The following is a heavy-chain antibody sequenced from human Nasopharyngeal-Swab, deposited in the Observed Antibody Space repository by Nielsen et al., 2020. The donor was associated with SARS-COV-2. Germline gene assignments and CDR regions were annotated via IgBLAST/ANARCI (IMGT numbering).Heavy chain of an antibody. CDR1: GFTFSDYT. CDR2: ISSSGSYM. D-gene: IGHD2-2*01. Sequence: GGSLRLSCAASGFTFSDYTMNWVRQAPGQGLEWVSSISSSGSYMYNTDSVKGRFTMSRDNAKNSLYLQMNSLRAEDTAVYYCASDSRYWGQGTLVTVSS. J-gene: IGHJ4*02. V-gene: IGHV3-21*01. CDR3: ASDSRY.